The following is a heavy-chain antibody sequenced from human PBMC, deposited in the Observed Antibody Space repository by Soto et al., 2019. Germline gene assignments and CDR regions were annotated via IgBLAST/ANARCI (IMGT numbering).Heavy chain of an antibody. CDR3: ARHAAYSTSVYYYYGMDV. D-gene: IGHD6-13*01. Sequence: PSGSLALGCADCCGSMSSRRYYGGWIRQPPGKGLEWIGSTYYSGSTYYNPSLKSRVTISVDTAKNHFSLNLRSVTAADTAVYYCARHAAYSTSVYYYYGMDVWGQGTTVTVSS. CDR2: TYYSGST. CDR1: CGSMSSRRYY. J-gene: IGHJ6*02. V-gene: IGHV4-39*01.